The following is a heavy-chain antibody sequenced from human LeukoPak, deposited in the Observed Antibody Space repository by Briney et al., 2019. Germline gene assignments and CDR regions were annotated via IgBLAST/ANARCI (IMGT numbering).Heavy chain of an antibody. D-gene: IGHD3-10*01. CDR1: GFTFSSYA. CDR3: ARTPYYYGSGSYPYYFDY. CDR2: ISYDGSNK. J-gene: IGHJ4*02. V-gene: IGHV3-30*04. Sequence: GRPLRLSCAASGFTFSSYAMHWVRQAPGKGLEWVAVISYDGSNKYYADSVKGRFTISRDNSKNTLYLQMNSLRAEDTAVYYCARTPYYYGSGSYPYYFDYWGQGTLVIVSS.